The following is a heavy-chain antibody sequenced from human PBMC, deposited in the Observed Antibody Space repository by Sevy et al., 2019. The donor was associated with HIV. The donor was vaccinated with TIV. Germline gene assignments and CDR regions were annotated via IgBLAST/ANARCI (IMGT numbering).Heavy chain of an antibody. D-gene: IGHD3-3*01. Sequence: GGSMRLSCAASGFTFSSYGMHWVRQAPGKGLEWVAVIWYDGSNKYYADSVKGRFTISRDNSKNTLYLQMNSLRAEDTAVYYCARGTYDFWCGYVSYWGQGTLVTVSS. V-gene: IGHV3-33*01. J-gene: IGHJ4*02. CDR1: GFTFSSYG. CDR3: ARGTYDFWCGYVSY. CDR2: IWYDGSNK.